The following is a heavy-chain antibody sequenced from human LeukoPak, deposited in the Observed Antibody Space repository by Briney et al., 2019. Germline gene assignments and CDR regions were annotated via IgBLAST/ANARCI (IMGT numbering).Heavy chain of an antibody. Sequence: SETLSLTCAVYGGSFSGCYWSWIRQPPGKGLEWIGEINHSGSTNYNPSLKSRVTISVDTSKNQFSLKLSSVTAADTAVYYCARSTTGGFDYWGQGTLVTVSS. CDR2: INHSGST. CDR1: GGSFSGCY. V-gene: IGHV4-34*01. CDR3: ARSTTGGFDY. J-gene: IGHJ4*02. D-gene: IGHD3-16*01.